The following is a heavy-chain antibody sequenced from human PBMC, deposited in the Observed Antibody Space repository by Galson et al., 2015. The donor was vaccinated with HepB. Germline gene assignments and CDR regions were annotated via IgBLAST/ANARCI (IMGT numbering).Heavy chain of an antibody. J-gene: IGHJ2*01. CDR1: NGSISTYY. D-gene: IGHD3-10*01. Sequence: SETLSLTCTVSNGSISTYYWTWIRQPPGKGLELIGYIFYTGTTNYNPSLESRVTMSVDTSKNHLSLNLSSVTAADTAVYYCARVKSGNYGLWYFPLWGRGTLVTVSS. CDR2: IFYTGTT. V-gene: IGHV4-59*01. CDR3: ARVKSGNYGLWYFPL.